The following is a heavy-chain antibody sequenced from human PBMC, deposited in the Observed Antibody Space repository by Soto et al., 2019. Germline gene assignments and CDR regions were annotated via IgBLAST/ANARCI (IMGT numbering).Heavy chain of an antibody. J-gene: IGHJ5*01. V-gene: IGHV4-59*13. Sequence: PSETLSLTCGVSNVSINSSYWNWIRQPPGKGLEWIGFVYYTGTTKYNPSLKSRVSISVDTSRNEFSLRLTSVTTADTAFYFCARDFAGRGPFDPWGPGTLVTVSS. D-gene: IGHD3-10*01. CDR3: ARDFAGRGPFDP. CDR2: VYYTGTT. CDR1: NVSINSSY.